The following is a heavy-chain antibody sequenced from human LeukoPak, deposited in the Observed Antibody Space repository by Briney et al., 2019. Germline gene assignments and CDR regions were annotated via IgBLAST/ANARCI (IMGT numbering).Heavy chain of an antibody. V-gene: IGHV1-69*13. D-gene: IGHD3-9*01. CDR2: IIPIFGTA. CDR1: GGTFSSYA. CDR3: ARPYDILAGYYTPLDY. Sequence: SVKVSCKASGGTFSSYAISWVRQAPGQGLEWMGGIIPIFGTANYAQKFQGRVTITADESTSTAYMELSSLRSEDTAVYYCARPYDILAGYYTPLDYWGQGTLVTVSS. J-gene: IGHJ4*02.